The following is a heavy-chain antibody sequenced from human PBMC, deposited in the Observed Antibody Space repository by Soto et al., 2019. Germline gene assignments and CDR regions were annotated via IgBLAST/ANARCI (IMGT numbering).Heavy chain of an antibody. V-gene: IGHV1-69*06. Sequence: QVQLVQSGAEVKKPGSSVKVSCKASGGTFSSYAISWVRQAPGQGLEWMGGIIPIFGTANYAQKFQGRVTITADKSTSTAYMELSSLRSEDTAVYYCARGYSSSWYGAGYYYYGMDVWGQGTTVTVSS. CDR2: IIPIFGTA. J-gene: IGHJ6*02. D-gene: IGHD6-13*01. CDR3: ARGYSSSWYGAGYYYYGMDV. CDR1: GGTFSSYA.